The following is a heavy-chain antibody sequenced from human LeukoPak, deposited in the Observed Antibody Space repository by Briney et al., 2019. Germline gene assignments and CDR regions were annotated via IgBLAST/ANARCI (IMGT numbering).Heavy chain of an antibody. CDR2: INSDGSSA. CDR1: GFTFDDYA. Sequence: GGSLRLSCAASGFTFDDYAMHWVRQAPGKGLVWVSRINSDGSSASYADSVKGRFTISRDNAKNTLYLQMNSLRDEDTAVYYCARAQWLNSFDYWGQGTLVTVSS. CDR3: ARAQWLNSFDY. D-gene: IGHD6-19*01. J-gene: IGHJ4*02. V-gene: IGHV3-74*01.